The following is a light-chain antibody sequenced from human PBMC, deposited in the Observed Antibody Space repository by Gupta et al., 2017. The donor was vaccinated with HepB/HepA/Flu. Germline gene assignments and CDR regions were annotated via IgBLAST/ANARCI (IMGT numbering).Light chain of an antibody. CDR3: RQQNYCPST. V-gene: IGKV2-30*01. Sequence: DVVLTQSHLSLPVTLGQSASISCRSSQGLGYSHGSVWLSWFQQRPGQSPRRLIYDGSNRDSGVPARFTGSGSGTDFTLEINKVEAEHVGVYYCRQQNYCPSTFGQGTKLEL. CDR1: QGLGYSHGSVW. CDR2: DGS. J-gene: IGKJ2*01.